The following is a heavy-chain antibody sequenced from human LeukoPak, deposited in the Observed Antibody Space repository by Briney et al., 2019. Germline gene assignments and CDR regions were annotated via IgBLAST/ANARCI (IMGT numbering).Heavy chain of an antibody. V-gene: IGHV1-18*04. D-gene: IGHD3-3*01. J-gene: IGHJ4*02. Sequence: ASVKVSCKASGYTFTSYYMHWVRQAPGQGLEWMGWISAYNGNTNYAQKLQGRVTMTTDTSTSTAYMELRSLRSDDTAVYYCARDWGPYDFWSGYYIGDYFDYWGQGTLVTVSS. CDR3: ARDWGPYDFWSGYYIGDYFDY. CDR2: ISAYNGNT. CDR1: GYTFTSYY.